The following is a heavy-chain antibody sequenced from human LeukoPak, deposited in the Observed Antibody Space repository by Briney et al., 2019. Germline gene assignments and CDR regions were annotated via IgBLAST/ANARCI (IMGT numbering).Heavy chain of an antibody. CDR3: ARGYYDFWSGYSYYFDY. J-gene: IGHJ4*02. Sequence: ASVKVSCKASGYTFTSYGISWVRQAPGQGLEWMGWISAYNGNTNYAQKLQGRVTMTTDTSTSTAYMELRSLRSDDTAVYYCARGYYDFWSGYSYYFDYWGQGTLVTVSS. V-gene: IGHV1-18*01. D-gene: IGHD3-3*01. CDR1: GYTFTSYG. CDR2: ISAYNGNT.